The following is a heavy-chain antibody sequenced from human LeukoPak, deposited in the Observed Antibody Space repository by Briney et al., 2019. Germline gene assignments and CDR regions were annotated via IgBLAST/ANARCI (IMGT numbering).Heavy chain of an antibody. CDR3: AKDHCSSTSCYYYYYYMDV. D-gene: IGHD2-2*01. CDR2: ISGSGGRT. CDR1: GFTFSSYA. Sequence: GGSLRLSCAASGFTFSSYAMSWVRQAPGKGLEWVSAISGSGGRTYYADSVKGRFTISRDNSKNTLYLQMNSLRAEDTAVYYCAKDHCSSTSCYYYYYYMDVWGKGTTVTVSS. J-gene: IGHJ6*03. V-gene: IGHV3-23*01.